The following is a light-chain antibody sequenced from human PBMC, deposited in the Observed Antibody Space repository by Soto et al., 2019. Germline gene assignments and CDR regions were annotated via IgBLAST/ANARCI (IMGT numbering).Light chain of an antibody. CDR2: GAS. J-gene: IGKJ1*01. CDR3: QQYGSSPRK. Sequence: EIVLTQSPGTLSLSPGERATLSCRASQSVSSSYLAWYQQKPGQAPRLLIYGASSRDTGVPDRFSGSGSGTDFTLTISRLEPEDFAVYYCQQYGSSPRKLGQGTKVEIK. V-gene: IGKV3-20*01. CDR1: QSVSSSY.